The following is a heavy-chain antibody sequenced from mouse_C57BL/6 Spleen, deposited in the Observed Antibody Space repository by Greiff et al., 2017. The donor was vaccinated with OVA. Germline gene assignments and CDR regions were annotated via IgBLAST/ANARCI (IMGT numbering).Heavy chain of an antibody. CDR1: GYTFTDYE. CDR2: IDPETGGT. CDR3: NWGFAY. D-gene: IGHD4-1*01. V-gene: IGHV1-15*01. J-gene: IGHJ3*01. Sequence: QVQLQQSGAELVRPGASVTLSCKASGYTFTDYEMHWVKQTPVHGLEWIGAIDPETGGTAYNQKFKGKAILTADKSSSTAYMELRGLTSEDSAVYYCNWGFAYWGQGTLVTVSA.